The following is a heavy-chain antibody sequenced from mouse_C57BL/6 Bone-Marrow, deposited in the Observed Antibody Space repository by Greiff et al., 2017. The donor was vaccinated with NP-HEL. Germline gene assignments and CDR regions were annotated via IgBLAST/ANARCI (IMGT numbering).Heavy chain of an antibody. CDR1: GYTFTSYW. CDR3: ARGLRGYFDV. J-gene: IGHJ1*03. D-gene: IGHD1-1*01. Sequence: VQLKESGAELVKPGASVKLSCKASGYTFTSYWMHWVKQRPGQGLEWIGMIHPNSGSTNYNEKFKSKATLTVDKSSSTAYMQLSSLTSEDSAVYYCARGLRGYFDVWGTGTTVTVSS. CDR2: IHPNSGST. V-gene: IGHV1-64*01.